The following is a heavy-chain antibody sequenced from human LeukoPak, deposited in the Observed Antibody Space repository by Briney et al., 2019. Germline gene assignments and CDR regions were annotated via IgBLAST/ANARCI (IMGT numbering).Heavy chain of an antibody. V-gene: IGHV3-7*01. CDR2: INEDGSVK. CDR3: AKYTM. Sequence: GGSLRLSCAGSGFTFNRYWMSWARQAPGKGLEWVANINEDGSVKSYVDSVRGRFTISRDNAKNSLFLQMDSLTADDTAVYYCAKYTMGGQGTLVTVSS. J-gene: IGHJ4*02. CDR1: GFTFNRYW. D-gene: IGHD3-10*01.